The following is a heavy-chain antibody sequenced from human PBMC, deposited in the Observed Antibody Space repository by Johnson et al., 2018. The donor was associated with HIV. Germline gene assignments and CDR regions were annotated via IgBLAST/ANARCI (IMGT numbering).Heavy chain of an antibody. J-gene: IGHJ3*02. CDR2: ISADGTNK. V-gene: IGHV3-30*03. Sequence: QVQLVESGGGVVQPGRSLRLSCAASGFTFSSYGMHWIRQAPGKGLEWVAVISADGTNKNYADSVKGRFTISRDDSKNTLYLQMNSLKTEDTAVYYCAREQELIGERAFDIWGQGTMVTVSS. CDR1: GFTFSSYG. CDR3: AREQELIGERAFDI. D-gene: IGHD6-13*01.